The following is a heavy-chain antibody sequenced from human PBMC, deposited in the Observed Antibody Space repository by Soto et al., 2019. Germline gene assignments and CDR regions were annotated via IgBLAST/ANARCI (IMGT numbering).Heavy chain of an antibody. CDR3: AKGAGPPWFDP. V-gene: IGHV4-4*07. Sequence: PSAPLSLTCSVSGGSTRTYHWSWIRQPAGKGLEWIGRISTTWGTNYSPSLQSRVTMSLDTSKNQFSLELTSVTAADTAVYYCAKGAGPPWFDPWGQGTLVTVSS. J-gene: IGHJ5*02. CDR1: GGSTRTYH. CDR2: ISTTWGT.